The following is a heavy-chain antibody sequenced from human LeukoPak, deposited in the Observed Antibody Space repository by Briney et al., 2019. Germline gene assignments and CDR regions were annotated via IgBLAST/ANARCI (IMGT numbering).Heavy chain of an antibody. CDR3: ATEAVAGTTRQDY. V-gene: IGHV1-69*05. CDR1: GGTFSSYA. CDR2: IITIFGTA. J-gene: IGHJ4*02. Sequence: GSXXKVSCKASGGTFSSYAISWVRQAPGQGLEWMGGIITIFGTANYAQKFQGRVTITTDESTSTAYMELSSLRSEDTAVYYCATEAVAGTTRQDYWGQGTLVTVSS. D-gene: IGHD6-19*01.